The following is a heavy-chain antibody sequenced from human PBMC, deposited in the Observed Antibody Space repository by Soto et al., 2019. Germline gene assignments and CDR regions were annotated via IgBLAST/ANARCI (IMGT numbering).Heavy chain of an antibody. CDR2: IWYDGSNK. Sequence: GGSLRLSCATSGVAFYNYAMHWVRQAPGKGLEWVAAIWYDGSNKYYGDSVKGRFIISRDNSKDTLYLQMNSLRAEDMAVYYCARSLVPGAIRQYDGMEIWGQGTTVTAP. CDR1: GVAFYNYA. D-gene: IGHD2-2*02. V-gene: IGHV3-33*01. CDR3: ARSLVPGAIRQYDGMEI. J-gene: IGHJ6*02.